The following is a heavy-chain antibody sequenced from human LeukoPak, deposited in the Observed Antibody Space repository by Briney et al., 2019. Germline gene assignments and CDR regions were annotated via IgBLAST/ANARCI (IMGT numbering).Heavy chain of an antibody. D-gene: IGHD5-12*01. Sequence: PEASVKVSCKLSGNSLNELSIHWVRQAPGKGLDWMGGFDPEEGEIVYSQSFQGRVTVTEDRSTNTAYLELSSLRSEDAAVYYCATIGQFGGNYYYFDPWGQGTLVTVSS. CDR2: FDPEEGEI. CDR3: ATIGQFGGNYYYFDP. CDR1: GNSLNELS. J-gene: IGHJ5*02. V-gene: IGHV1-24*01.